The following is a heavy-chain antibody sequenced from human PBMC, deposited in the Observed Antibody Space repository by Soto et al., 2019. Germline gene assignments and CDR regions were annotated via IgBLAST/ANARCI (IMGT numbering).Heavy chain of an antibody. D-gene: IGHD3-3*01. V-gene: IGHV3-30*18. CDR1: GFTFSSYG. Sequence: GGSLRLSCAASGFTFSSYGMHWVRQAPGKGLEWVAVISYDGSNKYYADSVKGRFTISRDNSKNTLYLQMNSLRAEDTAVYYCAKARRRYDFWSGYSNGMDVWGQGTTVTVSS. J-gene: IGHJ6*02. CDR3: AKARRRYDFWSGYSNGMDV. CDR2: ISYDGSNK.